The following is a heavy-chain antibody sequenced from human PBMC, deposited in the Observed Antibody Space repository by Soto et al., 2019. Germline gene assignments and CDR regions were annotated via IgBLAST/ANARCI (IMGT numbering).Heavy chain of an antibody. Sequence: GGSLRLSCAASGFTFSTYSMNWVRQAPGKGLEWVSSVSSVSSFIFYSDSVKGRFTISRDNVKNSLYLHMDSLRAEDTAVYYCARGPCSGGSCYFDYWGQGTLVTVSS. J-gene: IGHJ4*02. CDR2: VSSVSSFI. V-gene: IGHV3-21*06. CDR3: ARGPCSGGSCYFDY. CDR1: GFTFSTYS. D-gene: IGHD2-15*01.